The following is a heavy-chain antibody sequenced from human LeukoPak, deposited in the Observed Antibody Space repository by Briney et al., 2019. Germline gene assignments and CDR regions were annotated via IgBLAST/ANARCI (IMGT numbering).Heavy chain of an antibody. V-gene: IGHV1-2*02. J-gene: IGHJ6*02. CDR3: ARVLSGYSYYYYGMDV. CDR1: GYTFTGYY. Sequence: ASVKVSCKASGYTFTGYYMHWVRQAPGQGLEWMGWINPNIGGTNYAQKFQGRVTMTRDTSISTAYMELTRLRSDDTAVYYCARVLSGYSYYYYGMDVWGQGTTVTVSS. CDR2: INPNIGGT. D-gene: IGHD2-15*01.